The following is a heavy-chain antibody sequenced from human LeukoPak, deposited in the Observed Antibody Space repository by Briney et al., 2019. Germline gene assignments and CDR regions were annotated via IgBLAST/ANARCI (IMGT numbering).Heavy chain of an antibody. CDR1: GFTFSSYG. J-gene: IGHJ3*02. CDR3: ASYSSSWSDAFDI. D-gene: IGHD6-13*01. Sequence: GGSLRLSCAASGFTFSSYGMHWVRQAPGKGLEWVAFIRYDGSKKYYADSVKGRFTISRDNSKNTLYLQMNSLRAEDTAAYYCASYSSSWSDAFDIWGQGTMVTVSS. CDR2: IRYDGSKK. V-gene: IGHV3-30*02.